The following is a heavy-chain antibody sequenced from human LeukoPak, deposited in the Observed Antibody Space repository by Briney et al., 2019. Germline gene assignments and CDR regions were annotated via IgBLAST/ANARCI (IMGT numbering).Heavy chain of an antibody. CDR1: GGSFSGYY. CDR3: ARPKYTSGWFRSYFNY. D-gene: IGHD6-19*01. V-gene: IGHV3-30*03. J-gene: IGHJ4*02. Sequence: LSLTCAVYGGSFSGYYWSWIRQPPGKGLEWVAVISYDGSNKFYADSVKGRFTISRDNSKNTLYLQMNTLRAEDTAVYYCARPKYTSGWFRSYFNYWGQGTLVTVSS. CDR2: ISYDGSNK.